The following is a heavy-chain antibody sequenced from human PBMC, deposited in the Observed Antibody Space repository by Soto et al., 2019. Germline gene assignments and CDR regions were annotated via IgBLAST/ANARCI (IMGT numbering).Heavy chain of an antibody. CDR1: GFSITNTW. CDR2: VKSKDDGGTA. J-gene: IGHJ4*02. CDR3: NSYPDFWGGHTPL. D-gene: IGHD3-3*01. V-gene: IGHV3-15*07. Sequence: ESGGGLVQPGGSLRLSCAASGFSITNTWMHWVRQAPGKGLEWVGRVKSKDDGGTADYAAPVKGRFTVSRDDSKNTQYLQMNSLKMEDTAVYYCNSYPDFWGGHTPLWGQGTLVTVSS.